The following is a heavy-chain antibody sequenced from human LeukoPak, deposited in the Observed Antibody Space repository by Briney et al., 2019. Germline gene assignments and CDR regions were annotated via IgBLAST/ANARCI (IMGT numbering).Heavy chain of an antibody. CDR1: EFTVRTNH. J-gene: IGHJ4*02. D-gene: IGHD3-10*01. CDR3: TRDRDSMVRGNYFDS. Sequence: GRSLRLSCAASEFTVRTNHMSWVRQAPGRGQEWVSVLYSGGTTSYADSVKGRFTISSDNSKNTVYLQMNSLRVEDTAVYYCTRDRDSMVRGNYFDSWGQGTLVTVSS. CDR2: LYSGGTT. V-gene: IGHV3-66*01.